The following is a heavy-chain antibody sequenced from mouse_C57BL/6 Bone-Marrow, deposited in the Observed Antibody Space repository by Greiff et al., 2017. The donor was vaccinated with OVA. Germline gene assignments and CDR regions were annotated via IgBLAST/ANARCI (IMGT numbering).Heavy chain of an antibody. CDR3: AGLLDWYFDV. V-gene: IGHV1-81*01. CDR2: IYPRSGNT. Sequence: VQGVESGAELARPGASVKLSCKASGYTFTSYGISWVKQRTGQGLEWIGEIYPRSGNTYYNEKFKGKATLTADKSSSTAYMELRSLTSEDSAVYFCAGLLDWYFDVWGTGTTVTVSS. J-gene: IGHJ1*03. CDR1: GYTFTSYG. D-gene: IGHD1-1*01.